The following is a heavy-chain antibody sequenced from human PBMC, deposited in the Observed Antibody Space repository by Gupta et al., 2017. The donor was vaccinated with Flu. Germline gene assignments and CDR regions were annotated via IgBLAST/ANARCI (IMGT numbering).Heavy chain of an antibody. CDR1: GFTFSSYG. V-gene: IGHV3-33*01. CDR2: IWDVGSNK. D-gene: IGHD3-9*01. Sequence: QVQLVESGGGVVQPGRSLRLSCAASGFTFSSYGMHWVRQAPGKGLEWVAVIWDVGSNKYYADSVKGRFTISRDNSKNTLYLQMNSLRAEDTAVYYCARDIRGFDILTGYGDYWGQGTLVTVSS. J-gene: IGHJ4*02. CDR3: ARDIRGFDILTGYGDY.